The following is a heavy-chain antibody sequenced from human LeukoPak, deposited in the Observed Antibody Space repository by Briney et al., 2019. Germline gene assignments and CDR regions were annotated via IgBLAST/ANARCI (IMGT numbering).Heavy chain of an antibody. CDR3: ARIAYSSSTGY. CDR1: GGSISSYY. Sequence: SETLSLTCTVSGGSISSYYWSWIRQPPGKGLECIGSIYYSGRTYYKSSLKSRVTISVDASNNQFSLKLNSVTAADTAVYYCARIAYSSSTGYWGQGTLVTVSS. V-gene: IGHV4-39*07. J-gene: IGHJ4*02. CDR2: IYYSGRT. D-gene: IGHD6-6*01.